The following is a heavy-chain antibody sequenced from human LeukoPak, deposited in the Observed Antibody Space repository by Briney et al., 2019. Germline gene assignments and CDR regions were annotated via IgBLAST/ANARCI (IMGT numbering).Heavy chain of an antibody. V-gene: IGHV4-39*07. CDR1: GGSISSSSYY. J-gene: IGHJ4*02. CDR2: IYYSGST. Sequence: SETLSLTCTVSGGSISSSSYYWGWIRQPPGKGLEWIGSIYYSGSTYYNPSLKSRVTISVDTSKNQFSLKLSSVTAADTAVYYCAILAAAGTMFDYWGQGTLVTVSS. CDR3: AILAAAGTMFDY. D-gene: IGHD6-13*01.